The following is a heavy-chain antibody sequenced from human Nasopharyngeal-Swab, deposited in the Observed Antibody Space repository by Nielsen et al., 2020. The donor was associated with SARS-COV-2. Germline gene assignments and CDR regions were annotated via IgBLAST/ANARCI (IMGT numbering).Heavy chain of an antibody. V-gene: IGHV3-30*18. CDR3: AKDDYGDDWRGRYYYYYYMDV. Sequence: GESLKISCAASGFTFSSYGMHWVRQAPGKGLEWVAVISYDGSNKYYADSVKGRFTISRDNSKNTLYLQMNSLRAEDTAVYYCAKDDYGDDWRGRYYYYYYMDVWGKGTMVTVSS. D-gene: IGHD4-17*01. CDR1: GFTFSSYG. CDR2: ISYDGSNK. J-gene: IGHJ6*03.